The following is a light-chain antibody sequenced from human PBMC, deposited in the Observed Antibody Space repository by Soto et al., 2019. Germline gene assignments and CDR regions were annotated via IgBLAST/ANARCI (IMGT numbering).Light chain of an antibody. Sequence: EVVLTQSPGTLSLSPGERATLSCRASQSVSNNYLAWYQQKPGQAPRLLIYGASTRATGVPDRFSGSGSGTEFTLTISRLEPEDFVVFYCYQYSSSPRTFGQGTRVEVK. CDR2: GAS. V-gene: IGKV3-20*01. CDR3: YQYSSSPRT. J-gene: IGKJ1*01. CDR1: QSVSNNY.